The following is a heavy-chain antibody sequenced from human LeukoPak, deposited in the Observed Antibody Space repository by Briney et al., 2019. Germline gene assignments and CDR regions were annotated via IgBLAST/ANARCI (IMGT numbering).Heavy chain of an antibody. CDR1: GFTFNTFD. CDR3: ARDVTYYGADWFDP. CDR2: ISSTTSTI. D-gene: IGHD4-17*01. V-gene: IGHV3-48*04. Sequence: PGGSLRLSCAASGFTFNTFDMHWVRQAPGKGLEWISYISSTTSTIYYADSVKGRFTISRDNAKNSLYLQMNSLRAEDTAVYYCARDVTYYGADWFDPWGQGTLVTVSS. J-gene: IGHJ5*02.